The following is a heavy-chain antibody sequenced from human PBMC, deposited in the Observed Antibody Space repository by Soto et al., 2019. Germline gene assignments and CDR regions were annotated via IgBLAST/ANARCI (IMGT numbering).Heavy chain of an antibody. CDR1: GLTFSDFS. V-gene: IGHV3-23*01. D-gene: IGHD3-10*01. Sequence: GGSLRLSCTTSGLTFSDFSMTRARQAPGKRLEWVSSISGNGGSTYYAESVKGRFTISRDNSENKVSLQMNTLRGEDTAIYYCAKGSTYYYYNMEAWGKGTTVTVSS. CDR2: ISGNGGST. CDR3: AKGSTYYYYNMEA. J-gene: IGHJ6*03.